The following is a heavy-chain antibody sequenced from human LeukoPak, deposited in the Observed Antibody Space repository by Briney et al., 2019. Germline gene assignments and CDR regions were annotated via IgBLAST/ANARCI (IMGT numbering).Heavy chain of an antibody. Sequence: ASVKVSCKASGYTFTSYGITWVRQAPGQGLEWMGWITAYNGNTDSAQKFQGRFTMTTDTSTSTAYMELRSLRSDDTAVYYCARYYDILTGYYSPFDSWGQGTLVTVSS. J-gene: IGHJ4*02. CDR2: ITAYNGNT. CDR3: ARYYDILTGYYSPFDS. V-gene: IGHV1-18*01. CDR1: GYTFTSYG. D-gene: IGHD3-9*01.